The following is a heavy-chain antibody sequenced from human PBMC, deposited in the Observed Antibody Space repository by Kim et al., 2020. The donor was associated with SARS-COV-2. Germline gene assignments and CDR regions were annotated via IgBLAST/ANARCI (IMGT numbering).Heavy chain of an antibody. CDR3: ARVPSSVVPAAPNMDV. Sequence: SETLSLTCAVYGGSFSGYYWSWIRQPPGKGLEWIGEINHSGSTNYNPSLKSRVTISVDTSKNQFSLKLSSVTAADTAVYYCARVPSSVVPAAPNMDVWGKGTTVTVSS. D-gene: IGHD2-2*01. CDR2: INHSGST. V-gene: IGHV4-34*01. J-gene: IGHJ6*03. CDR1: GGSFSGYY.